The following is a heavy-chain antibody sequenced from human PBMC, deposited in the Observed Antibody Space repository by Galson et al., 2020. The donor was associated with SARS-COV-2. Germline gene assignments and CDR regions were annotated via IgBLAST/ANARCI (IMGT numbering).Heavy chain of an antibody. J-gene: IGHJ5*02. V-gene: IGHV3-73*01. Sequence: GGSLRLSCAASGFTFSGSAIHWVRQASGKGLEWVGRIKMKANNYATAYAASVKGRFTLSRDDSKNTAYLQMNSLRSEDTAVYYCTIGYCSSTTCYPRFDPWGQGTLVTVSS. D-gene: IGHD2-2*01. CDR1: GFTFSGSA. CDR2: IKMKANNYAT. CDR3: TIGYCSSTTCYPRFDP.